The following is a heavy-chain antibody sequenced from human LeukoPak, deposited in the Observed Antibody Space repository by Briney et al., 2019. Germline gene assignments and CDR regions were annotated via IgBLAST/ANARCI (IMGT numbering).Heavy chain of an antibody. CDR2: ISAYNGNT. D-gene: IGHD6-13*01. V-gene: IGHV1-18*01. J-gene: IGHJ6*03. CDR1: GYTFTSYG. CDR3: ARVDHSSSWYSTDYYYMDV. Sequence: ASVKVSCKASGYTFTSYGISRVRQAPGQGLEWMGWISAYNGNTNYAQKLQGRVTMTTDTSTSTAYMELRSLRSDDTAVYYCARVDHSSSWYSTDYYYMDVWGKGTTVTVSS.